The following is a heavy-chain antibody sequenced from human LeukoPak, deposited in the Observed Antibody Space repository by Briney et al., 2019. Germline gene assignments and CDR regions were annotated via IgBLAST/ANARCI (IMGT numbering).Heavy chain of an antibody. J-gene: IGHJ4*02. V-gene: IGHV4-39*01. Sequence: SETLSLTCTVSGGSISSSSYYWGWIRQPPGKGLEWIGSIYYSGSTYYNPSLKSRVTISVDTSKNQFSLKLSSVTAADTAVYCCARHTRITMIVVAGTFDYWGQGTLVTVSS. CDR3: ARHTRITMIVVAGTFDY. CDR1: GGSISSSSYY. D-gene: IGHD3-22*01. CDR2: IYYSGST.